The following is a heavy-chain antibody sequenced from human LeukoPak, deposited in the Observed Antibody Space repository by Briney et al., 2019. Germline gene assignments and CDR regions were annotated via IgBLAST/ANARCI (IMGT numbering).Heavy chain of an antibody. J-gene: IGHJ4*02. D-gene: IGHD3-22*01. CDR3: AKNGPMIVV. CDR1: GGSISSYY. CDR2: IYYSGST. Sequence: SQTLSLTCTVSGGSISSYYWSWIRQPPGKGLEWIGYIYYSGSTNYNPSLKSRVTISVDSSKNQFSLKLSSVTAADTAVYYCAKNGPMIVVWGQGTLVTVSS. V-gene: IGHV4-59*01.